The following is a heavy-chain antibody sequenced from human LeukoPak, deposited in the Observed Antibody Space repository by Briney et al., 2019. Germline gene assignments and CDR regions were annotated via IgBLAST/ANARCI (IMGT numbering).Heavy chain of an antibody. V-gene: IGHV1-18*01. CDR3: AREGQAYYYGSGSYAFDY. CDR1: GYTFTNYA. J-gene: IGHJ4*02. CDR2: ISAYNGDT. D-gene: IGHD3-10*01. Sequence: ASVQVSCKAFGYTFTNYAITWVRQAPGQGLEWMGRISAYNGDTNYAQKLQGRVTMTTDTSTSTAYMELRSLRSDDTAVYYCAREGQAYYYGSGSYAFDYWGQGTLVTVSS.